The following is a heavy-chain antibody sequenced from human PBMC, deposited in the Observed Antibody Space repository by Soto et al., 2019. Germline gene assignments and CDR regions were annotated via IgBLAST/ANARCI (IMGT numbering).Heavy chain of an antibody. V-gene: IGHV1-58*01. D-gene: IGHD1-20*01. CDR1: GFIFTSSA. CDR3: AAMITGTTGY. J-gene: IGHJ4*02. CDR2: IVVGSGNT. Sequence: SVKASCRASGFIFTSSALQWVRQARGQRLEWIGWIVVGSGNTIYAQKFQERFTITRDMSTSTAYMELSSLRSEATAVYYGAAMITGTTGYWGQGTLVAVS.